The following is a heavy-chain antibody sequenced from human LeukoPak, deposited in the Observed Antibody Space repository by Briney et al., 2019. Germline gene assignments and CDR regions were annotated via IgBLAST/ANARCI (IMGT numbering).Heavy chain of an antibody. CDR2: IYYSGST. J-gene: IGHJ4*02. CDR3: ARRYSVVYATFDY. V-gene: IGHV4-39*01. D-gene: IGHD2-8*02. Sequence: SETLSLTCTVSGGSISSSSYYWGWIRQPPGKGLEWIGSIYYSGSTYYNPSLKSRVTISVDTSKNQFSLKLSSVTAADTAVYYCARRYSVVYATFDYWGQGTLVTVSS. CDR1: GGSISSSSYY.